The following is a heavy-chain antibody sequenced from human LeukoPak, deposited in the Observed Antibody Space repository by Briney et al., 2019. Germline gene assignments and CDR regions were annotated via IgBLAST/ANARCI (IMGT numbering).Heavy chain of an antibody. D-gene: IGHD3-3*01. V-gene: IGHV3-7*01. J-gene: IGHJ5*02. CDR3: ARIFGGFWSGFRFDP. CDR2: IKQDGSEK. Sequence: QAGGSLRLSCAASGFTFSSYWMSWVRQAPGKGLEWVANIKQDGSEKYYVDSVKGRFTISRDNAKNSLYLQMNSLRAEDTAVYYCARIFGGFWSGFRFDPWGQGTLVTVSS. CDR1: GFTFSSYW.